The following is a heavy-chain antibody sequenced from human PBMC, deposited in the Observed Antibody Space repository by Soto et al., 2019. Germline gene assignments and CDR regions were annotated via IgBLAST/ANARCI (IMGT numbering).Heavy chain of an antibody. J-gene: IGHJ4*02. CDR1: GFTFSSYG. D-gene: IGHD1-1*01. Sequence: QVELVESGGGVVQPGRSLRLSFAASGFTFSSYGMHWVRQAPGKGLEWVAVISYDGNLAYYADSVKGRFTISRDNSKNTLYLQMNSLRTEDTAIYYCAKEGPITNWYFDYWGQGTLVTVSS. CDR2: ISYDGNLA. CDR3: AKEGPITNWYFDY. V-gene: IGHV3-30*18.